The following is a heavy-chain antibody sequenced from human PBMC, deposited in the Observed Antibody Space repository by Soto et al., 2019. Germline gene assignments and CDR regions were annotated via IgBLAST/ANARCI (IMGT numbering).Heavy chain of an antibody. V-gene: IGHV3-30-3*01. CDR1: EFTFSSYA. CDR2: ISYDGSNK. CDR3: ARGLYYDFWSGYYY. Sequence: QVQLVESGGGVVQPGRSLRLSCEASEFTFSSYAMHWVRQAPGKGLEWVAVISYDGSNKYYADSVKGRFTISRDNSKNTLYLQMNSLRAEDTAVYYCARGLYYDFWSGYYYWGQGTLVTVSS. D-gene: IGHD3-3*01. J-gene: IGHJ4*02.